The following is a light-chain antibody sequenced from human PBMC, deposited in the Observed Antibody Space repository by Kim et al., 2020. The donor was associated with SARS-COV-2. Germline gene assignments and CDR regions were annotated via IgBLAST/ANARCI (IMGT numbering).Light chain of an antibody. Sequence: EIVLTQSPGTLSLSPGERATLSCRASQSVDSSYLAWYQQKPGQAPRLLIYGASSRATGIPDRFSGSGSGTDFTLTISRLDPEDFAVYYCQQYGSSPWTFGQGTKLEI. V-gene: IGKV3-20*01. CDR2: GAS. J-gene: IGKJ1*01. CDR3: QQYGSSPWT. CDR1: QSVDSSY.